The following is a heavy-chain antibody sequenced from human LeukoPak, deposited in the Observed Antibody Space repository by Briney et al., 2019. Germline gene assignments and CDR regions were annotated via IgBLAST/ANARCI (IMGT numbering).Heavy chain of an antibody. J-gene: IGHJ4*02. Sequence: GGSLRLSCAASGFTFDDYGMSWVRQDPGKGLVSVARIRGDGYATNSADSVKGRFTISRDNAKDTLYLQMNSLRAGDSALYYCARGDLLATDFWGQGTLVTVSS. V-gene: IGHV3-74*01. CDR1: GFTFDDYG. CDR2: IRGDGYAT. D-gene: IGHD3-9*01. CDR3: ARGDLLATDF.